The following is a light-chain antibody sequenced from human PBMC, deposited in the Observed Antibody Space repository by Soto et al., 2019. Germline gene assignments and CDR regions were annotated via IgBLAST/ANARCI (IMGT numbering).Light chain of an antibody. CDR1: QTITNY. CDR2: GAS. CDR3: QQTYSSPSWT. Sequence: DIQMTQSPSSLSASVGDRVTITCRASQTITNYLSWFQQKPGEAPKLLIYGASSLQSGVPLRFSGSGSGTEFTLTISSLHPEDFANYYCQQTYSSPSWTFGQGTKVEIK. J-gene: IGKJ1*01. V-gene: IGKV1-39*01.